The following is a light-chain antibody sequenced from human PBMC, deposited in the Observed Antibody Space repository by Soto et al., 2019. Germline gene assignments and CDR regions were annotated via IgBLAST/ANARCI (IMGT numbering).Light chain of an antibody. CDR2: EAT. CDR1: SSDIGASNF. CDR3: ISYKTDDTFV. J-gene: IGLJ1*01. Sequence: QSVLTQPPSVSGSPGQSITVSCTGTSSDIGASNFVSWYQHLPGRAPKVIIFEATNRPSGVSDRFSGSKAGITASLTISGIQADDEGEYFCISYKTDDTFVFGTGTKVTVL. V-gene: IGLV2-14*01.